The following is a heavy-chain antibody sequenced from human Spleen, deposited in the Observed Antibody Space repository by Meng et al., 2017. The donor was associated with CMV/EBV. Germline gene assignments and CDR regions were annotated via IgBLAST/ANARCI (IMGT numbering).Heavy chain of an antibody. Sequence: GESLKISCAASGFTFSAYGMHWVRQAPGKGLEWVAFVRRDGSNIDYADFAKGRFIVSRDNSKNTLYLEMNSLRPEDTAVYYCARRGDFSVVPGSYGMGVWGQGTTVTVSS. V-gene: IGHV3-30*02. D-gene: IGHD2-21*01. J-gene: IGHJ6*02. CDR1: GFTFSAYG. CDR3: ARRGDFSVVPGSYGMGV. CDR2: VRRDGSNI.